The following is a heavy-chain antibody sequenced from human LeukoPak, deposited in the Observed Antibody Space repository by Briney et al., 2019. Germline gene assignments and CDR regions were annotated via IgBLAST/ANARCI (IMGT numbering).Heavy chain of an antibody. V-gene: IGHV4-39*01. CDR1: GVSISSSNSY. D-gene: IGHD3/OR15-3a*01. CDR3: ARQTGSGLFILP. CDR2: IYYSGNT. Sequence: SETLSLTCTVSGVSISSSNSYWGWIHQPPGKGLEWIGSIYYSGNTYYNASLKSQVSISIDTSKNQFSLRLTSVTAADTAVYYCARQTGSGLFILPGGQGTLVTVSS. J-gene: IGHJ4*02.